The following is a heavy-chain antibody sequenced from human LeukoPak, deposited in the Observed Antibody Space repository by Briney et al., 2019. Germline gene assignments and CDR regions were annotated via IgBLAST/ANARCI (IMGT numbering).Heavy chain of an antibody. J-gene: IGHJ3*02. CDR1: GGSVSSGLHY. CDR2: VYYNGNF. CDR3: ARDLASYYDSSGYFDAFDI. D-gene: IGHD3-22*01. Sequence: PSETLPLTCTVSGGSVSSGLHYWNWIRQPPGKGLEWMGYVYYNGNFNYNPSLESRVTMSLDTSKNQFSLRLSSVTAADTAVYYCARDLASYYDSSGYFDAFDIWGQGTMVTVSS. V-gene: IGHV4-61*01.